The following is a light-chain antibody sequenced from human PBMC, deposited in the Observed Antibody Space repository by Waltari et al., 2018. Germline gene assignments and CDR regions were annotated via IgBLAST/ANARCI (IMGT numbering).Light chain of an antibody. Sequence: QLVLTQSPSASASLGASVKLTCTLSSGHSSNVIAWLQQQTEKGPRYLMKVKRDGSHSKGDKIPDRFSGSRSGAEHYLTISSLQSEDEADYYCQTGGHGTWVFGGGTKLTVL. CDR1: SGHSSNV. CDR2: VKRDGSH. J-gene: IGLJ3*02. V-gene: IGLV4-69*01. CDR3: QTGGHGTWV.